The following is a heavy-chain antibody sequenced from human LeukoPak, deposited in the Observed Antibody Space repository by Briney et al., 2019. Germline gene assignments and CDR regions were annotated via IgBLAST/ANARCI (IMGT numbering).Heavy chain of an antibody. CDR1: GYTFTSYG. CDR3: ARDRSITIFGVVMAYYYYGMDV. D-gene: IGHD3-3*01. Sequence: ASVTVSCTASGYTFTSYGISWVRQAPGQGLEWMGWISAYNGNTNYAQKLQGRVTMTTDTSTSTAYMELRSLRSDDTAVYYCARDRSITIFGVVMAYYYYGMDVWGQGTTVTVSS. CDR2: ISAYNGNT. V-gene: IGHV1-18*01. J-gene: IGHJ6*02.